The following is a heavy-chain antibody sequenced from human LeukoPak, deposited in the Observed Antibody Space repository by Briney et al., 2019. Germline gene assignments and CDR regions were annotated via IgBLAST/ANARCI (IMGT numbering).Heavy chain of an antibody. CDR3: ASWAYSYGPNYFDY. CDR1: GGSFSGYY. CDR2: INHSGST. D-gene: IGHD5-18*01. J-gene: IGHJ4*02. V-gene: IGHV4-34*01. Sequence: SETLSLTCAVYGGSFSGYYWSWIRQPPGKGLEWIGEINHSGSTNYNPSLKSRVTISVDTSKNQFSLKLSSVTAADTAVYYCASWAYSYGPNYFDYWGQGTLVTVSS.